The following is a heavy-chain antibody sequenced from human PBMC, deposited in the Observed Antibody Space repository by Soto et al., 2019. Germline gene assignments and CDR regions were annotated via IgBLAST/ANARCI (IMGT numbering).Heavy chain of an antibody. Sequence: GVSLRLSCAASGFTFSSYAMSWIRQAPGKGLEWVSAISGSGGSTYYAGSVKGRFTISRDNSKNTLYLQMNSLRAEDTAVYYCAKVEGRVGAPHFYYWGQGTLVTVSS. D-gene: IGHD1-26*01. CDR3: AKVEGRVGAPHFYY. J-gene: IGHJ4*02. CDR1: GFTFSSYA. V-gene: IGHV3-23*01. CDR2: ISGSGGST.